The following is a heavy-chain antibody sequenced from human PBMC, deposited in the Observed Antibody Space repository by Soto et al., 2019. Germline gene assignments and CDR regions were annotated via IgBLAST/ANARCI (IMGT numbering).Heavy chain of an antibody. D-gene: IGHD6-6*01. V-gene: IGHV1-46*03. CDR3: ASASSSWAPFDY. CDR2: INPSGCST. CDR1: GYTFTSYY. Sequence: ASVKVSCKASGYTFTSYYMHWVRQAPGQGLEWMGIINPSGCSTSYAQKFQGRVTMTRDTSTSTVYMELSSLRSEDTAVYYCASASSSWAPFDYWGQGTLVTVSS. J-gene: IGHJ4*02.